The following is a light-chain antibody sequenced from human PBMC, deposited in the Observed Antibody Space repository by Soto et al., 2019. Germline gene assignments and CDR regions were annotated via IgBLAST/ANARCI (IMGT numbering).Light chain of an antibody. Sequence: EIVLTQSPATLSLSPGERATLSCRASQSVSSFLAWYQQKSGQTPRLLIYDASNRASGIPARFSGSGSGTDFTLTISSLEPEDFAVYYCQHRSNWLGTFVPGIKVDIK. V-gene: IGKV3-11*01. CDR3: QHRSNWLGT. J-gene: IGKJ3*01. CDR1: QSVSSF. CDR2: DAS.